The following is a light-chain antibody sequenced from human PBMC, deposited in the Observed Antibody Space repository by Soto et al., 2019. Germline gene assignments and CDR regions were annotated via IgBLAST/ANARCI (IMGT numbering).Light chain of an antibody. CDR3: QSYDSSLSGYV. Sequence: AVVTQPPSVSGAPGQRVTISCTGSSSNIGAGYDVHWYQQLPGTAPKLLIYGNTHRPSGVPDRFSVSKSGTSASLAITELQAEDEADYYCQSYDSSLSGYVFGAGTKLTVL. CDR2: GNT. CDR1: SSNIGAGYD. J-gene: IGLJ1*01. V-gene: IGLV1-40*01.